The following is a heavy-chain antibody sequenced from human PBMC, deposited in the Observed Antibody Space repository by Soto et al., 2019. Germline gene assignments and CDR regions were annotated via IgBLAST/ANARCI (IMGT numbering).Heavy chain of an antibody. D-gene: IGHD3-22*01. CDR2: IDRSGRNK. CDR1: GFTFSSYE. Sequence: PGWSLRLSCVASGFTFSSYEMNWVRQAPGKGLEWVSYIDRSGRNKYYADSVKGRFTISRDSAKNSLYLQMHSLTAEDTAVYYCARDSTYYDSSDYFDHWGQGTPVTVSS. V-gene: IGHV3-48*03. J-gene: IGHJ4*02. CDR3: ARDSTYYDSSDYFDH.